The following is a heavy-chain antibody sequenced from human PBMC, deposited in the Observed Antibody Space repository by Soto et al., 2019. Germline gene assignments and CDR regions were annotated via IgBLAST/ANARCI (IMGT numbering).Heavy chain of an antibody. J-gene: IGHJ4*02. V-gene: IGHV5-51*03. CDR2: IHPGDSET. Sequence: EVQLVQSGAEVKKPGESLKISCKASGYTFTNYWIGWVRQMPGKGLEWVGIIHPGDSETRHSPSLQGQVTISADKSISTAYLQWGSLKASDTAMYSCARHQAAFCTTARCYAFDYWGQGTLVTVSS. CDR1: GYTFTNYW. D-gene: IGHD2-2*01. CDR3: ARHQAAFCTTARCYAFDY.